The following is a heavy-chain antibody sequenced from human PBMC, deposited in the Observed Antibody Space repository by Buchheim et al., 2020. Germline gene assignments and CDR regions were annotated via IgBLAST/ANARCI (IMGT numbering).Heavy chain of an antibody. V-gene: IGHV1-18*01. CDR1: GYTFTTYG. D-gene: IGHD4-23*01. CDR2: ISGYNGNT. Sequence: QVQLVQSGAEVKKLGASVTVSCKASGYTFTTYGISWARQAPGQGLEWMGWISGYNGNTNSAQKFQGRVTMTTDTSTSTAHMELRSLRSDDTAVYYCGRVYLGRWDYWGQGTL. CDR3: GRVYLGRWDY. J-gene: IGHJ4*02.